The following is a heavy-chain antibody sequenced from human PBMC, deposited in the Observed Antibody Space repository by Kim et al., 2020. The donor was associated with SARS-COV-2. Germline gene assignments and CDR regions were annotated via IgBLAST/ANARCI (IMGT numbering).Heavy chain of an antibody. CDR1: GGSISSYY. CDR3: AGSENSSGWYSY. J-gene: IGHJ4*02. Sequence: SETLSLTCTVSGGSISSYYWSWIRQPPGKGLEWIGYIYYSGSTNYNPSLKSRVTISVDTSKNQFSLKLSSVTAADTAVYYCAGSENSSGWYSYWGQGTLVTVSS. V-gene: IGHV4-59*08. CDR2: IYYSGST. D-gene: IGHD6-19*01.